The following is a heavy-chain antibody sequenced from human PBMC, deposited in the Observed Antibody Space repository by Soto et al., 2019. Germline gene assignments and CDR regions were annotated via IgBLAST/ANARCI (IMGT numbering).Heavy chain of an antibody. V-gene: IGHV3-7*01. CDR3: ARDRAVAGTNGPYFDY. CDR1: GFTFSSYW. Sequence: EVQLVESGGGLDQPGGSLRLSCAASGFTFSSYWMSWVRQAPGKGLEWVANIKQDGSEKYYVDSVKGRFTISRDNAKNSLYLQMNSLRAEDTAVYYCARDRAVAGTNGPYFDYWGQGTLVTVSS. J-gene: IGHJ4*02. D-gene: IGHD6-19*01. CDR2: IKQDGSEK.